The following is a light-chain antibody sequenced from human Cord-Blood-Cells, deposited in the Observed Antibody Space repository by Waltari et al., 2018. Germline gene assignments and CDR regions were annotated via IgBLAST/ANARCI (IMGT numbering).Light chain of an antibody. CDR2: GAS. V-gene: IGKV3-15*01. CDR3: QQYNNWPRT. J-gene: IGKJ1*01. CDR1: QSVSSN. Sequence: EIVMTQSPATLSVSPGERATLSCRASQSVSSNLAWYQQKPGQAPRLFIYGASTRATGIPARFSGSGSGTEFTLTISSLHSEDFAVYYCQQYNNWPRTFGQGTKVEIK.